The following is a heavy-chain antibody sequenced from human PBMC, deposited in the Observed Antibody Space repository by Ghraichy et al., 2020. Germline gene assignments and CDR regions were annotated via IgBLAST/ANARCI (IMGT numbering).Heavy chain of an antibody. CDR3: ARHWGRCSSTSCYTPYYYDGMDV. D-gene: IGHD2-2*02. CDR1: GGSISSSSYY. J-gene: IGHJ6*02. CDR2: MYYSGST. V-gene: IGHV4-39*01. Sequence: SETLSLTCTVSGGSISSSSYYWGWIRQPPGKGLEWIGSMYYSGSTYYNPSLKSRVTISVDTSKNQFSLKVSSVTAADTAVYHCARHWGRCSSTSCYTPYYYDGMDVWGQGTTVTVSS.